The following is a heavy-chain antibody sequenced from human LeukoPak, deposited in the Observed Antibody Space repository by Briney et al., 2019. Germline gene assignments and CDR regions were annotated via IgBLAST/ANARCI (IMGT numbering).Heavy chain of an antibody. V-gene: IGHV4-34*01. CDR2: INHSGST. CDR1: GGSFSGYY. J-gene: IGHJ4*02. CDR3: ARHLQYSSSWYRNYFDY. Sequence: KPSETLSLTCAVYGGSFSGYYWSWIRQPPGKGLEWIGEINHSGSTNYNPSLKSRVTISVDTSKNQFSLKLSSVTAADTAVYYCARHLQYSSSWYRNYFDYWGQGTLVTVSS. D-gene: IGHD6-13*01.